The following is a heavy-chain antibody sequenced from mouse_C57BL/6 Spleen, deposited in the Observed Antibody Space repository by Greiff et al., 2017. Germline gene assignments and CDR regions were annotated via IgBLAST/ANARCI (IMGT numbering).Heavy chain of an antibody. Sequence: VQLQQSGPGLVQPSQSLSITCTVSGFSLTSYGVHWVRQSPGKGLEWLGVIWRGGSTDYNAAFMSRLSITKDNSKSQVFFKMNSLQADDTAIYYCAKGGIYDGYYVDYWGQGTTLTVSS. J-gene: IGHJ2*01. CDR2: IWRGGST. CDR1: GFSLTSYG. V-gene: IGHV2-5*01. D-gene: IGHD2-3*01. CDR3: AKGGIYDGYYVDY.